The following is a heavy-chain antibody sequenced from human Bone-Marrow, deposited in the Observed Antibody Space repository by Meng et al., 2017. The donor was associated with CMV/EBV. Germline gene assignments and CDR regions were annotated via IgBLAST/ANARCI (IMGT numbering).Heavy chain of an antibody. D-gene: IGHD2-8*01. CDR1: GFTFSSYS. J-gene: IGHJ4*02. CDR2: ISSSSSYI. CDR3: GTLDDFTNGVCDY. V-gene: IGHV3-21*01. Sequence: GESLKISCAASGFTFSSYSMNWVRQAPGKGLEWVSSISSSSSYIYYADSVKGRFTISRDNAKNSLYLQMNSLRAEDTAVYYFGTLDDFTNGVCDYWGQGTLVTVSS.